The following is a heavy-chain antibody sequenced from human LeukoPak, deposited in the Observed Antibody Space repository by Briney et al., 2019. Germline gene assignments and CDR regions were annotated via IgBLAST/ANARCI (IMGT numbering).Heavy chain of an antibody. J-gene: IGHJ4*02. D-gene: IGHD6-19*01. CDR2: VFTSGTT. CDR3: ARHSPSGWYYFDS. V-gene: IGHV4-4*07. Sequence: PSETLSLTCSFSDDSMTTFDWSWIRQPAGKGLEWVGQVFTSGTTAYSASLKSRLTISLDKSNNQVSLKLISATAADTAVYYCARHSPSGWYYFDSWGQGALVIVSS. CDR1: DDSMTTFD.